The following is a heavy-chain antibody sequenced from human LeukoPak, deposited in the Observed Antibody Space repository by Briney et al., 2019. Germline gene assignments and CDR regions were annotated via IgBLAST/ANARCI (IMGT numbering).Heavy chain of an antibody. D-gene: IGHD5-24*01. CDR1: GGSFSGYY. CDR3: AREVATILTSWFDP. Sequence: SETLSLTCAVYGGSFSGYYWSWIRQPPGKGLEWIGEINHSGSTNYNPSLKSRVTISVDTSKNQFSLKLSSVTAADTAVYYCAREVATILTSWFDPWGQGTLVTVSS. CDR2: INHSGST. J-gene: IGHJ5*02. V-gene: IGHV4-34*01.